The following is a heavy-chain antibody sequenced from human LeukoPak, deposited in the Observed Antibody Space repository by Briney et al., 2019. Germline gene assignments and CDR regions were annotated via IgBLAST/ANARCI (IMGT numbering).Heavy chain of an antibody. CDR2: ISATDRRT. J-gene: IGHJ4*02. Sequence: GGSLRLSCAASGFAFSTYAMTWVRQAPGKGLEGVAAISATDRRTYYADSVKGRFTISRDNWSMLYLQMNRLRAEDTAVYYCAKDLAYSFDSWGQGTLVTVSS. V-gene: IGHV3-23*01. CDR3: AKDLAYSFDS. CDR1: GFAFSTYA.